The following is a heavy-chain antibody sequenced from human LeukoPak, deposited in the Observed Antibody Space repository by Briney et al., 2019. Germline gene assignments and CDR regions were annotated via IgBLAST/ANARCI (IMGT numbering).Heavy chain of an antibody. J-gene: IGHJ4*02. CDR2: IHSRGNI. V-gene: IGHV4-4*07. D-gene: IGHD3-22*01. CDR3: AKHYYDSSGFDS. Sequence: PSETLSLTCTVSGGSISSYYWSWIRQPAGKGLEWIGPIHSRGNINYNPSLKSRVTMSVDTSKNQVSLKLNSVTAADTAVYFCAKHYYDSSGFDSWGQGTLVTVSS. CDR1: GGSISSYY.